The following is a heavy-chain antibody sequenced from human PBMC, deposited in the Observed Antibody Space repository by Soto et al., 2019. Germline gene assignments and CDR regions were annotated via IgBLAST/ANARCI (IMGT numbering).Heavy chain of an antibody. CDR2: IPYDGSNK. J-gene: IGHJ4*02. Sequence: GGSLRLSCAASGFTFSSYAMHWVRQAPGKGLDGVAVIPYDGSNKYYAASVKGRFTISRDNSKNTLYLQINSLRAENTAVYYCARDRDSVAVAEFDYWGQGTLVTVSS. D-gene: IGHD6-19*01. CDR3: ARDRDSVAVAEFDY. CDR1: GFTFSSYA. V-gene: IGHV3-30-3*01.